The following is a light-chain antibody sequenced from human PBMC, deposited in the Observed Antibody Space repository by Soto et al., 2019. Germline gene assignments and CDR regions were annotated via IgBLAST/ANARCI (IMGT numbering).Light chain of an antibody. CDR2: GAT. J-gene: IGKJ1*01. CDR1: QSVRSSS. Sequence: EILLKQSPCPLPLSPGERATLSCRASQSVRSSSVGWYQQKPGQAPSLLNYGATSRAASIPSIFSGSGSRTDFTLTISRLDAEDFAVYYCQQNSSSPATFGQGTKVDIK. CDR3: QQNSSSPAT. V-gene: IGKV3-20*01.